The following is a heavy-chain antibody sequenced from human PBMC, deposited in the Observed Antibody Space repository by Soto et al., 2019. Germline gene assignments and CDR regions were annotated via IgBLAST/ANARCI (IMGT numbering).Heavy chain of an antibody. D-gene: IGHD6-13*01. CDR2: INPLPTSGST. CDR3: ARDLTAAAY. J-gene: IGHJ4*02. Sequence: QVQLVQSGAEVKKPGASVKVSCKASGYIFTXYYXXXXXXXXXQGLEWMAIINPLPTSGSTNYAQKFQGRVTVTRDTSTSTVYMELSSLTSEDTAIYYCARDLTAAAYWGQGTLVTVSS. V-gene: IGHV1-46*01. CDR1: GYIFTXYY.